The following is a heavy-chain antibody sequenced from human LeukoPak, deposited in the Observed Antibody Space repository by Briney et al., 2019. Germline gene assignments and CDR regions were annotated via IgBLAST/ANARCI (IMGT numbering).Heavy chain of an antibody. Sequence: SETLSLTCTVSGGSISSYYWSWIRQPPGKGLEWIGYIHYSGSTNYNPSLKSRVTISVDTSKNQFSLKLSSVTAADTAVYYCARNTGLRKNWFDPWGQGTLVTVSS. D-gene: IGHD3-16*01. CDR1: GGSISSYY. CDR3: ARNTGLRKNWFDP. J-gene: IGHJ5*02. V-gene: IGHV4-59*12. CDR2: IHYSGST.